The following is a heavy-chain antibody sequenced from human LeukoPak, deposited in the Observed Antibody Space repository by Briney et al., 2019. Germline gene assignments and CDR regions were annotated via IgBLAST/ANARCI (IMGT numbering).Heavy chain of an antibody. CDR2: ISYDGSNK. Sequence: PGGSLRLSCAASGFTFSSYAMHWVRQAPGKGLEWVAVISYDGSNKYYADSVKGRFTISRDNSKNTLYLRMNSLRAEDTAVYYCARDLWWGRPTVTKRYYYYGMDVWGQGTTVTVSS. J-gene: IGHJ6*02. D-gene: IGHD4-17*01. CDR3: ARDLWWGRPTVTKRYYYYGMDV. V-gene: IGHV3-30-3*01. CDR1: GFTFSSYA.